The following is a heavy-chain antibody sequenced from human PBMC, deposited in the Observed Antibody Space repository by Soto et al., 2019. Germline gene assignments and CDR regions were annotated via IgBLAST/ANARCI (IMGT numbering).Heavy chain of an antibody. Sequence: EVQLVESGGGLVQPGRSLRLSCVGSGFVFNDYAMHWVRQAPGKGLEWVTGISWNSNTINYADSVRGRFAISRDNAKNSLYLQKKRLCAEDTALYNTAKYSPNSSSWPRAFDTWGQGTRVTVSS. CDR2: ISWNSNTI. CDR3: AKYSPNSSSWPRAFDT. V-gene: IGHV3-9*01. J-gene: IGHJ3*02. CDR1: GFVFNDYA. D-gene: IGHD6-13*01.